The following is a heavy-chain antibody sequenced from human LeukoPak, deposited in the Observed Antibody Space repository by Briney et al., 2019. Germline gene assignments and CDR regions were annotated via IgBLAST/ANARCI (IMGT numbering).Heavy chain of an antibody. CDR2: ISAYNGNT. V-gene: IGHV1-18*01. D-gene: IGHD3-10*01. CDR1: GYTFTNYG. J-gene: IGHJ4*02. CDR3: ARALLWFGEPSHIDY. Sequence: ASVTVSFKASGYTFTNYGISWVRQAPGQGLEWMGWISAYNGNTNYAQKLQGRVTMTTDTSTSTAYMELRSLRSDDTAVYYCARALLWFGEPSHIDYWGEGTLVTASS.